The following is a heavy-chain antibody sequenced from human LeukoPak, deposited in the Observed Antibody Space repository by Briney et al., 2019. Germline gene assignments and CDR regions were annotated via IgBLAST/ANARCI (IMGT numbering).Heavy chain of an antibody. CDR2: IYPGDSDT. Sequence: GEPLKISCKGSGYSFTSYWIGWVRQMPGKGLEWMGIIYPGDSDTRYSPSFQGQVTISADKSISTAYLRWSSLKASDTAMYYCARGVNVGYCSGGSCYLGAFDIWGQGTMVTVSS. CDR3: ARGVNVGYCSGGSCYLGAFDI. V-gene: IGHV5-51*01. J-gene: IGHJ3*02. CDR1: GYSFTSYW. D-gene: IGHD2-15*01.